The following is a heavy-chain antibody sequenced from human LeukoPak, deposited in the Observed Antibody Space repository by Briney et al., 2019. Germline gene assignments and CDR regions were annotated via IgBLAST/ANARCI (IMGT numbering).Heavy chain of an antibody. CDR3: AKSPTYYDILTGYYSGYYFDY. V-gene: IGHV3-23*01. D-gene: IGHD3-9*01. Sequence: GGSLRLSCAASGFTFSTYSMNWVRQAPGKGLEWVSAISGSGGSTYYADSVKGRFTISRDNSKNTLYLQMNSLRAEDTAVYYCAKSPTYYDILTGYYSGYYFDYWGQGTLVTVSS. CDR2: ISGSGGST. J-gene: IGHJ4*02. CDR1: GFTFSTYS.